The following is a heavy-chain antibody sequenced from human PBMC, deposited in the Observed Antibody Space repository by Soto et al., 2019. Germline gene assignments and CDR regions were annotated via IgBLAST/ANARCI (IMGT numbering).Heavy chain of an antibody. V-gene: IGHV3-64D*08. Sequence: LRLSCSASGFTFSSYAMHWVRQAPGKGLEYVSAISSNGGSTYYADSVKGRFTISRDNSKHTLYLQMSSLRAEDRAVYYCVISQEYYYGSGSYYNQLTFDYWGQGTLVTVSS. CDR3: VISQEYYYGSGSYYNQLTFDY. CDR2: ISSNGGST. CDR1: GFTFSSYA. J-gene: IGHJ4*02. D-gene: IGHD3-10*01.